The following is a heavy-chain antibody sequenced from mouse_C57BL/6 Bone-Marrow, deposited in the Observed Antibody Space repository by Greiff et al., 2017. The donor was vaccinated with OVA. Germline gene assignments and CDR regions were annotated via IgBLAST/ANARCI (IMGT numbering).Heavy chain of an antibody. D-gene: IGHD2-1*01. J-gene: IGHJ2*01. V-gene: IGHV14-4*01. Sequence: EVQLQQSGAELVRPGASVKLSCTASGFNIKDDYMHWVKQRPEQGLEWIGWIDPENGDTEYASQLQGKAPITSDTSSNTPYLQLSTLTSEDTAVYYCTTVTLYYFDYWGQGTTLTVSS. CDR1: GFNIKDDY. CDR3: TTVTLYYFDY. CDR2: IDPENGDT.